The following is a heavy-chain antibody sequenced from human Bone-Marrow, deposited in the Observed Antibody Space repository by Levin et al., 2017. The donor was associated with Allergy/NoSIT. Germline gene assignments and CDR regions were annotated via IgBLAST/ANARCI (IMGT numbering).Heavy chain of an antibody. CDR3: RTYYLGTSGYYNFEQ. CDR1: GGSSSGYY. V-gene: IGHV4-34*03. J-gene: IGHJ4*01. D-gene: IGHD3-22*01. CDR2: TSHRVGT. Sequence: SETLSLTCSVFGGSSSGYYWSWIRQPQGKGLEWIGETSHRVGTSYNPSLLSRVSISVDRSKKTFSLKLRSVTAADTGLYYCRTYYLGTSGYYNFEQWGHGTLVSVSS.